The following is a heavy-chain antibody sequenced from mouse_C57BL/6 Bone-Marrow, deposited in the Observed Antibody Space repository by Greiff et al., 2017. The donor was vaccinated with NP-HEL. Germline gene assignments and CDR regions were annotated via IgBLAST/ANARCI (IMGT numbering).Heavy chain of an antibody. V-gene: IGHV5-9-1*02. CDR1: GFTFSSYA. CDR2: ISSGGDYI. J-gene: IGHJ4*01. D-gene: IGHD1-1*01. Sequence: EVQLVESGEGLVKPGGSLKLSCAASGFTFSSYAMSWVRQTPEKRLEWVAYISSGGDYIYYADTVKGRFTISRDNARNTLYLQMSSLKSEDTAMYYCTREGDYGSREAMDYWGQGTSVTVSS. CDR3: TREGDYGSREAMDY.